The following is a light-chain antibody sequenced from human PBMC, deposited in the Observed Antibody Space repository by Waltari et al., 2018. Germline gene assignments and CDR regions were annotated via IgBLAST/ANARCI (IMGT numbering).Light chain of an antibody. CDR2: DVT. V-gene: IGLV2-11*01. Sequence: QSALTQPRSVSGSPGQSVTISCTGTSSDVGTYNSVSWYRQNPGKAPKLVIYDVTERPSGVPDRFSGSKSGNTASLTISGLQAEDEAEYYYCSYADTYTWVFGGGTKLTVL. CDR1: SSDVGTYNS. CDR3: CSYADTYTWV. J-gene: IGLJ3*02.